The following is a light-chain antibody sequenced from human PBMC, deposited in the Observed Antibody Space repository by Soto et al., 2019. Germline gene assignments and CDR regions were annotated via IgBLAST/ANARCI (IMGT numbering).Light chain of an antibody. CDR1: SSNIGRDY. Sequence: QSVLTQPPSASGTPGQRVTISCSGSSSNIGRDYVYWFQQAPGTAPKLLIYTNNQRPSGVPDRFSGSKSGTSASLAISGLRSEDEADYCCAAWDDSLSTWVFGGGTKLTVL. V-gene: IGLV1-47*02. CDR3: AAWDDSLSTWV. J-gene: IGLJ3*02. CDR2: TNN.